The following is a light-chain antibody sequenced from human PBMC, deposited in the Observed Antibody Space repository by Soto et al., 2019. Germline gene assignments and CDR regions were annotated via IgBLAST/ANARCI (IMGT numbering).Light chain of an antibody. Sequence: DIVMTQSPDSLAVSLGEGATINRKSSQSVLYSSNNKNYLAWYQQKPGQPPKLLIYWASTRESGVPDRFSGSGSGTDFTLTISSLQAEDVAVYYCQQYYRPWTFGQGTKVEIK. CDR1: QSVLYSSNNKNY. J-gene: IGKJ1*01. CDR3: QQYYRPWT. V-gene: IGKV4-1*01. CDR2: WAS.